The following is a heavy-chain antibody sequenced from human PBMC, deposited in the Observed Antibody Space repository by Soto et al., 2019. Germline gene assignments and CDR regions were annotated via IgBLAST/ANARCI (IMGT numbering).Heavy chain of an antibody. D-gene: IGHD3-16*01. V-gene: IGHV3-74*01. CDR3: ARDGLMHGPDMDQ. J-gene: IGHJ4*02. CDR1: GFTFSNYW. Sequence: EVQLVESGGGLVQPGGSVRLSCAASGFTFSNYWMHWVRQTPGKGLVWVSRVGSDGRGATYADSVKGRFTMSRDNAQNPLYLQMDSLRVEDTAMYHCARDGLMHGPDMDQWGQGILVRVSS. CDR2: VGSDGRGA.